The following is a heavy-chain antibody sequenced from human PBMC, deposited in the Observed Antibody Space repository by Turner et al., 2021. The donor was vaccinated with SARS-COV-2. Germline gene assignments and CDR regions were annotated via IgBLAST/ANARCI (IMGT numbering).Heavy chain of an antibody. CDR1: GYDFTNYG. CDR2: ISTYTANT. CDR3: ARSNSGSYFWFDP. D-gene: IGHD1-26*01. Sequence: QVQLVQSGAEVKKPGASVKVSCKASGYDFTNYGISWVRQAPGQGLEWMGWISTYTANTHYAQRLQGRVTMTTDTSTSSVYLQMRSLRSDDTAVYYCARSNSGSYFWFDPWGQGTLVTVSS. V-gene: IGHV1-18*01. J-gene: IGHJ5*02.